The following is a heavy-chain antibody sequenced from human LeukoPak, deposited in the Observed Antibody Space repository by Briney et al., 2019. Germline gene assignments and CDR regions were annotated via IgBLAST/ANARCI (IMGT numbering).Heavy chain of an antibody. D-gene: IGHD6-19*01. CDR1: GFTFSSHW. CDR2: IDSDGSTT. CDR3: AKGPAQYSSGWYHSDY. Sequence: GGSLRLSCAASGFTFSSHWMHWVRQVPGEGLVWVSSIDSDGSTTNYADSVKGRCTISGDNAKNTLYLQMNSLRAEDTAVYYCAKGPAQYSSGWYHSDYWGQGTLVTVSS. V-gene: IGHV3-74*01. J-gene: IGHJ4*02.